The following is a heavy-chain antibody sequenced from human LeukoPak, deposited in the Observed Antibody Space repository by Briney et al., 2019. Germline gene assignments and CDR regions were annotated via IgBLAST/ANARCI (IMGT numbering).Heavy chain of an antibody. D-gene: IGHD4-17*01. V-gene: IGHV1-2*02. CDR1: GYTFTAHY. CDR2: LNLSSGGT. CDR3: ARGTDYGDYGGTWFYYYYMDV. J-gene: IGHJ6*03. Sequence: GASGKVSCSASGYTFTAHYLHMMRQAPGQGHEWKALLNLSSGGTKYAEKFQGRVTVTRDTSTSTAYMELSRLRSDDTAVYYCARGTDYGDYGGTWFYYYYMDVWGEGTTVTVSS.